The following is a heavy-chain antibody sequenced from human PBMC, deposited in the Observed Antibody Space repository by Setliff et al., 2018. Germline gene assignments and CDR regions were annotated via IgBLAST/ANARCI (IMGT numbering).Heavy chain of an antibody. CDR2: VYYSGNT. V-gene: IGHV4-39*07. CDR1: GGSISTTDYY. CDR3: ARYDSSGYSENYYFDY. J-gene: IGHJ4*02. Sequence: SSETLSLTCTVSGGSISTTDYYWGWIRQPPGKGLEWIGGVYYSGNTYYSPSLKSRVTMFVDTSKNQFSLMLYSVTAADTAIYYCARYDSSGYSENYYFDYWGQGTLVTVSS. D-gene: IGHD3-22*01.